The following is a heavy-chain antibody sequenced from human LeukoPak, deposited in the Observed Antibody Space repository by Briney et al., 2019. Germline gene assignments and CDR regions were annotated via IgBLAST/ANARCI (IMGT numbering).Heavy chain of an antibody. D-gene: IGHD3-10*01. V-gene: IGHV4-39*01. Sequence: PSETLSLTCTVSGGSISSSSYYWGWIRQPPGKGLEWIGSIYYSGSTYYNPSLKSRVTISVDTSKNQFSLKLSSVTAADTAVYYCARLYYYGSGSYFGAFDIWGQGTMVTVSS. J-gene: IGHJ3*02. CDR3: ARLYYYGSGSYFGAFDI. CDR2: IYYSGST. CDR1: GGSISSSSYY.